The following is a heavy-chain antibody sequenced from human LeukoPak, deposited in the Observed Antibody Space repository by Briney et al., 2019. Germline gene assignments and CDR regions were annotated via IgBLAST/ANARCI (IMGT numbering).Heavy chain of an antibody. Sequence: ASVKVSCKASGGTFSSYAISWVRQAPGQRLEWMGWINAGNGNTKYSQKFQGRVTITRDTSASTAYMELSSLRSEDTAVYYCARSGYSYGYWAWGQGTLVTVSS. J-gene: IGHJ5*02. V-gene: IGHV1-3*01. CDR3: ARSGYSYGYWA. D-gene: IGHD5-18*01. CDR1: GGTFSSYA. CDR2: INAGNGNT.